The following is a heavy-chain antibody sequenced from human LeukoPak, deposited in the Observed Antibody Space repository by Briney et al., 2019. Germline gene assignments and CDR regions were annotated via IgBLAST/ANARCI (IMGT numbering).Heavy chain of an antibody. CDR3: TTRGYSGYDYVMLDY. Sequence: QPGGSLRLSCAASGFTFSSYWMSWVRQAPGKGLEWVANIKQDGSEKYYVDSVKGRFTISRDSAKNSLYLQMNSLKTEDTAVYYCTTRGYSGYDYVMLDYWGQGTLVTVSP. CDR2: IKQDGSEK. D-gene: IGHD5-12*01. V-gene: IGHV3-7*03. J-gene: IGHJ4*02. CDR1: GFTFSSYW.